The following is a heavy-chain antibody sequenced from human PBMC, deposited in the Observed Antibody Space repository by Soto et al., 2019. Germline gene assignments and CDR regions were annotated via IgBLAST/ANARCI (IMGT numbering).Heavy chain of an antibody. V-gene: IGHV3-30*18. J-gene: IGHJ6*02. CDR1: GFTFSSYG. CDR2: ISYDGSNT. Sequence: QVQLVESGGGVVQPGRSLRLSCAASGFTFSSYGMHWVRQAPGKGLEWVAVISYDGSNTYYAASVKGRFTISRDNSKNTLYVQMNSLRAEDTAVYYCAKGIEGATLYGMDVWGQGTTVTVSS. CDR3: AKGIEGATLYGMDV. D-gene: IGHD1-26*01.